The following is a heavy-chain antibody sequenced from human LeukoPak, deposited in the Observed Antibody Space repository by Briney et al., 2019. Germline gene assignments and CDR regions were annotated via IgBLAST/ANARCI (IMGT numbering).Heavy chain of an antibody. Sequence: PSQTLSLTCTVSGDSISSGDYYWSWIRQPAGKGLEWIGRISSSGSTNYNPSLKSRVTISVDTSKNQFSLRLSSVTAADTAVYYCARSSGYDKPRDAFDIWGQGTMVTVSS. CDR1: GDSISSGDYY. CDR2: ISSSGST. J-gene: IGHJ3*02. D-gene: IGHD3-22*01. V-gene: IGHV4-61*02. CDR3: ARSSGYDKPRDAFDI.